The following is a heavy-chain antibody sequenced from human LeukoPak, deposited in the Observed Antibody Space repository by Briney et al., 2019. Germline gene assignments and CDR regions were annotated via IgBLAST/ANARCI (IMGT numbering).Heavy chain of an antibody. J-gene: IGHJ4*02. Sequence: GGSLRLSCAASGFTFSSYSMNWVRQAPGKGLEWVSSISSSSSYIHYADSVKGRFTISRDNAKNSLYLQMNNLRAEDTAVYYCARLSDARGGRYWGQGTLVTVSS. V-gene: IGHV3-21*01. CDR1: GFTFSSYS. CDR3: ARLSDARGGRY. CDR2: ISSSSSYI. D-gene: IGHD3-10*01.